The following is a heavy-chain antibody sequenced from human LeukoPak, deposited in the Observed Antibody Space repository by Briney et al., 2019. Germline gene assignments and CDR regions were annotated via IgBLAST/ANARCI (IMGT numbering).Heavy chain of an antibody. Sequence: PSETLSLTCTVSGGSISSSSYYWGWIRQPPGKGLEWIGSSYYSGSTYYNPSLKSRVTISVDTSKNQFSLKLSSVTAADTAVYYCARPAIGSYCSGGSCDKGDNWFDPWGQGTLVTVSS. CDR2: SYYSGST. CDR3: ARPAIGSYCSGGSCDKGDNWFDP. CDR1: GGSISSSSYY. D-gene: IGHD2-15*01. V-gene: IGHV4-39*01. J-gene: IGHJ5*02.